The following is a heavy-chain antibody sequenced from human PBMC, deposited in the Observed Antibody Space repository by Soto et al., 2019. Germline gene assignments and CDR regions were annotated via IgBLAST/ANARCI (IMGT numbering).Heavy chain of an antibody. CDR1: GFTFSSYG. J-gene: IGHJ4*02. D-gene: IGHD3-22*01. Sequence: GGSLRLSCAASGFTFSSYGMHWVRQAPGKGLEWVAVISYDGSNKYYADSVKGRFTISRDNSKNTLYLQMNSLRAEDTAVYYCAKDKGLTLDYWGQGTLVTVSS. CDR3: AKDKGLTLDY. V-gene: IGHV3-30*18. CDR2: ISYDGSNK.